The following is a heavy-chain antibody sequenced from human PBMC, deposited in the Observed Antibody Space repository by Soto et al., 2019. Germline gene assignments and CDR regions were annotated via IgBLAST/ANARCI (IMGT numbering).Heavy chain of an antibody. CDR3: ARHLGSSSWYVDYYYYYYMDV. D-gene: IGHD6-13*01. J-gene: IGHJ6*03. V-gene: IGHV4-59*04. Sequence: SETLSLTCTFSGCSISSYYWSWIRQPPGKGLEWIGYIYYSGSTYYNPSLKSRVTISVDTSKNQFSLKLSSVTAADTAVYYCARHLGSSSWYVDYYYYYYMDVWGKGTTVTVSS. CDR2: IYYSGST. CDR1: GCSISSYY.